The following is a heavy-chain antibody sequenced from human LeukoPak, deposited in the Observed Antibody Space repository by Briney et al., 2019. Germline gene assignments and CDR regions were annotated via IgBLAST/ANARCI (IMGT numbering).Heavy chain of an antibody. CDR3: ARGGGIS. J-gene: IGHJ5*02. D-gene: IGHD3-16*01. CDR1: GGGSFSDYY. CDR2: IIHTGRT. Sequence: SETLSFTCAVSGGGSFSDYYWTWIRQSPGKGLEWIGEIIHTGRTNYSPSLKSRLTLSVDTSKNQFSLELNSVTAADTAVYYCARGGGISWGQGTPLTVSS. V-gene: IGHV4-34*01.